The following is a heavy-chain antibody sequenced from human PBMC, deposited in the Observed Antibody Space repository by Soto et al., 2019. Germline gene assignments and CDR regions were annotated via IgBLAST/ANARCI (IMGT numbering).Heavy chain of an antibody. D-gene: IGHD5-12*01. J-gene: IGHJ4*02. V-gene: IGHV3-48*02. CDR3: AREKGGYIGYDLGPGEY. CDR2: ISSSSSTI. Sequence: EVQLVESGGGLVQPGGSLRLSCAASGFTFSSYSMNWVRQAPGKGLEWVSYISSSSSTIYYADSVKGRFTISRDKAKNSLYLQMNSLRDEDTAVYYCAREKGGYIGYDLGPGEYWGQGTLVTVSS. CDR1: GFTFSSYS.